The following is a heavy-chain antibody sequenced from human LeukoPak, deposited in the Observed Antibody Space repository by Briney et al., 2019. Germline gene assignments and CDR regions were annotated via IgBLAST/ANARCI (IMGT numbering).Heavy chain of an antibody. D-gene: IGHD6-13*01. CDR3: AKVVIAEGSFDY. J-gene: IGHJ4*02. Sequence: PGGSLRLSCAASGFTFSSYGMHWVRQAPGKGLEWVAVISYDGSNKYYADSVKGRFTISRDNSKNTLYLQMNSLRAEDTAVYYCAKVVIAEGSFDYWGQGILVTVSS. V-gene: IGHV3-30*18. CDR1: GFTFSSYG. CDR2: ISYDGSNK.